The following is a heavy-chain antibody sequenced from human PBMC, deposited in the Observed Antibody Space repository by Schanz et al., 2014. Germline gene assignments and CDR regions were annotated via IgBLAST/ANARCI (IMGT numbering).Heavy chain of an antibody. Sequence: QVQLVQSGAEVKKPGASVKVSCKASGYTFTSYYMHWVRQAPGKGLEWLGGFDVEDGETIYAQKFRGRVTMTRDTSTSTVYMELSSLRSEDTAVYFCARGPSTGAFDIWGQGTMXTVSS. V-gene: IGHV1-46*03. CDR1: GYTFTSYY. CDR2: FDVEDGET. CDR3: ARGPSTGAFDI. J-gene: IGHJ3*02.